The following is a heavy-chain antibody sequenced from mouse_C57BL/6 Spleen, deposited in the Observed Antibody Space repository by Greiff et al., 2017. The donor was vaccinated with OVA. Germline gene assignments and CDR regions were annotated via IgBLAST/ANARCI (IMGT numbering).Heavy chain of an antibody. CDR1: GYTFTSYW. V-gene: IGHV1-50*01. CDR2: IDPSDSYT. CDR3: ARKAYYSNYLYYAMDY. Sequence: QVQLQQPGAELVKPGASVKLSCKASGYTFTSYWMQWVKQRPGQGLEWIGEIDPSDSYTNYNQKFKGKATLTVDTSSSTAYMQLSSLTSEDSAVYYCARKAYYSNYLYYAMDYWGQGTSVTVSS. D-gene: IGHD2-5*01. J-gene: IGHJ4*01.